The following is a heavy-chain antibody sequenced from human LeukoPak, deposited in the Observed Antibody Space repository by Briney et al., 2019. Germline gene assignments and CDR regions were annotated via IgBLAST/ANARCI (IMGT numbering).Heavy chain of an antibody. CDR2: IRCDGSIQ. J-gene: IGHJ4*02. CDR3: ARDKSWYFDY. CDR1: GFTFSNYG. D-gene: IGHD6-13*01. Sequence: PGGSLRLSCVASGFTFSNYGMHWVRQAPGKGLEWVAVIRCDGSIQYYPDSVQGRFTISRDSPENTLYLQMNSLRAEDTAVYYCARDKSWYFDYWGQGTLVTVSS. V-gene: IGHV3-33*08.